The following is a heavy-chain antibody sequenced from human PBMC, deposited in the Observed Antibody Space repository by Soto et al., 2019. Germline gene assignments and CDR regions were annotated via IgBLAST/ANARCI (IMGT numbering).Heavy chain of an antibody. CDR1: GGPFSGYY. CDR3: ARGPGNRNYYGSGSYYNGWFDP. D-gene: IGHD3-10*01. V-gene: IGHV4-34*01. Sequence: PSETLSLTCAVYGGPFSGYYWSWIRQPPGKGLEWIGEINHSGSTNYNPSLKSRVTISVDTSKNQFSLKLSSVTAADTAVYYCARGPGNRNYYGSGSYYNGWFDPWGQGTLVTVSS. J-gene: IGHJ5*02. CDR2: INHSGST.